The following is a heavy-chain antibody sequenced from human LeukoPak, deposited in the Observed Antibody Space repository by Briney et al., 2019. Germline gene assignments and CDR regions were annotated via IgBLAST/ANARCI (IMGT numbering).Heavy chain of an antibody. CDR1: GGPISSYY. CDR2: IYYSGST. J-gene: IGHJ4*02. D-gene: IGHD3-10*01. V-gene: IGHV4-59*01. CDR3: ARSYYGSGSYSVPLDY. Sequence: PSETLSLTCTVSGGPISSYYWSWIRQPPGKGLEWIGYIYYSGSTNYNPSLKSRVTISVDTSKNQFSLKLSSVTAADTAVYYCARSYYGSGSYSVPLDYWGQGTLVTVSS.